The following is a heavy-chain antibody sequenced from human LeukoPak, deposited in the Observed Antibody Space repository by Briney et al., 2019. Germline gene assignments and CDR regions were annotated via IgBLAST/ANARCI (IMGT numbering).Heavy chain of an antibody. CDR3: VREEYGGYFDH. V-gene: IGHV1-46*01. Sequence: ASSVKVPCRPSVYTLRDYYIHWVRQAPAQGAEWMGVSNPTGSTNYAQRFRGRVTMTRDTSTTTVYMELSSLRSEDTAVYYCVREEYGGYFDHWGQGTLVTVSS. CDR2: SNPTGST. D-gene: IGHD2-21*01. CDR1: VYTLRDYY. J-gene: IGHJ4*02.